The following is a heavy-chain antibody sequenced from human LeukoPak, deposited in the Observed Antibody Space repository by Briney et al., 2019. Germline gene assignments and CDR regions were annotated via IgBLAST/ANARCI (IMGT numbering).Heavy chain of an antibody. V-gene: IGHV3-7*04. Sequence: GGSLRLSCAASGFTFSSYWMSWVRQAPGKGLEWVANIKQDGSEKYYVDSVKGRFTISRDNAKNSLYLQMNSLRAEDTAVYYCARGYESSGYFFVYWGQGALVTVSS. CDR3: ARGYESSGYFFVY. J-gene: IGHJ4*02. CDR2: IKQDGSEK. D-gene: IGHD3-22*01. CDR1: GFTFSSYW.